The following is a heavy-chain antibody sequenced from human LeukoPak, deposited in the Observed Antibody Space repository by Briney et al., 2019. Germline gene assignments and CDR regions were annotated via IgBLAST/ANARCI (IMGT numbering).Heavy chain of an antibody. D-gene: IGHD5-24*01. J-gene: IGHJ4*02. CDR3: ARGYNRGFDY. CDR1: GFTFSSYS. V-gene: IGHV3-48*04. Sequence: GGSLRLSCAASGFTFSSYSMNWVRQAPGKGLEWVSYISSSSSTIYYADSVKGRFTISRDNAKNSLYLQMNSLRAEDTAVYYCARGYNRGFDYWGQGTLVTVSS. CDR2: ISSSSSTI.